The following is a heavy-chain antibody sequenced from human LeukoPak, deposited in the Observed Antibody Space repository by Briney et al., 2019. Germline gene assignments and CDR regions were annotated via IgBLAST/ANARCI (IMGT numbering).Heavy chain of an antibody. Sequence: PSGTPSLTCAVSGGSISSSNWWSWVRQPPGQGLEWIGEIYHSGSTNYNPSLKSRVTISVDKSKNQFSLKLSSVTAADTAVYYCARSNGITIFGVVISRRRGWFDPWGQGTLVTVSS. CDR3: ARSNGITIFGVVISRRRGWFDP. CDR2: IYHSGST. D-gene: IGHD3-3*01. V-gene: IGHV4-4*02. J-gene: IGHJ5*02. CDR1: GGSISSSNW.